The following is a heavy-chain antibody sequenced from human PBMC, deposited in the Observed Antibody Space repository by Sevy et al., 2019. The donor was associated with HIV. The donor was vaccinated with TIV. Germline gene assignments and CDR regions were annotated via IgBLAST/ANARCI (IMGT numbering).Heavy chain of an antibody. CDR3: ARHSYLQAFCSGGTCYSGHFDY. J-gene: IGHJ4*02. CDR2: ISYSGHT. V-gene: IGHV4-39*01. Sequence: SETLSLTCTVSGGSISSRIFYWGWIRQSPGKGLEWLGSISYSGHTFDNPSLKSRVTMSVDTSDNQYSLKMRSVTAADTAVYCCARHSYLQAFCSGGTCYSGHFDYWGQGTLVTVSS. CDR1: GGSISSRIFY. D-gene: IGHD2-15*01.